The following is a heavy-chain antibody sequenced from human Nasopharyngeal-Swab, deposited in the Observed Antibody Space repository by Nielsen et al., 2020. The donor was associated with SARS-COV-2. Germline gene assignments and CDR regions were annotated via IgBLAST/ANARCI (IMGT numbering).Heavy chain of an antibody. D-gene: IGHD4-17*01. CDR2: VFSSGST. CDR3: ARDESGDYLGLPFDH. V-gene: IGHV4-39*07. J-gene: IGHJ4*02. CDR1: GASISNRNNY. Sequence: SETLSLTCVVSGASISNRNNYWGWIRQSPGKGLEWIGTVFSSGSTYNPSLKSRVTMSVDTSKNQFFLKLTSVTAADTAVYYCARDESGDYLGLPFDHWGRGTLVTVSS.